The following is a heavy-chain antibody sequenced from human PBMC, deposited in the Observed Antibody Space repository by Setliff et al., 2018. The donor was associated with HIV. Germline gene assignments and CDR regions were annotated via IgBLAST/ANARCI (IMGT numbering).Heavy chain of an antibody. CDR2: IYYSGTT. Sequence: SETLSLTCTVSGGSISSYYWSWIRQPPGKGLEWIGHIYYSGTTNYNPTLKSRVTISVDTSKNQFSLKLSSVTAADTAVYYCASGGYYGSGSYYGGWFDPWGQGTRVTVSS. CDR1: GGSISSYY. J-gene: IGHJ5*02. D-gene: IGHD3-10*01. V-gene: IGHV4-59*01. CDR3: ASGGYYGSGSYYGGWFDP.